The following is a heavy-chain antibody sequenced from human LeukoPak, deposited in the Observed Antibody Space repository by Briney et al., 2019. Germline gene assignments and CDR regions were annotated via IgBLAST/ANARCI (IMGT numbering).Heavy chain of an antibody. CDR1: GYTFTGYY. CDR3: ASVAARYYYDSSGYQFDY. Sequence: VASVKVSCKASGYTFTGYYMHWVRQAPGQGLEWMGWINPNSGGTNYAQKFQGRVTMTRDTSISTAYMELSRLRSDDTAVYYCASVAARYYYDSSGYQFDYWGQGTLVTVSS. CDR2: INPNSGGT. J-gene: IGHJ4*02. V-gene: IGHV1-2*02. D-gene: IGHD3-22*01.